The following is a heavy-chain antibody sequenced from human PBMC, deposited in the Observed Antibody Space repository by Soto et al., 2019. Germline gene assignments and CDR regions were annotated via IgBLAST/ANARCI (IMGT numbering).Heavy chain of an antibody. D-gene: IGHD6-6*01. CDR1: GGSVTSHY. J-gene: IGHJ5*02. CDR2: MYISGTT. Sequence: QVQLQESGPGLVKPSETLSLTCTVSGGSVTSHYWTWIRQPAGKGLEWIGRMYISGTTDYNPSLRGRATMSVDTSKNQFSLTLTSVTAADTAVYYCARERAAPSWIDPWGRGTLVTVSS. CDR3: ARERAAPSWIDP. V-gene: IGHV4-4*07.